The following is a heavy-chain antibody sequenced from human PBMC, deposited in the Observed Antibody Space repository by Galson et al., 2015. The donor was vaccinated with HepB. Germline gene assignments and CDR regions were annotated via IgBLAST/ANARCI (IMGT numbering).Heavy chain of an antibody. V-gene: IGHV3-7*01. J-gene: IGHJ3*01. CDR1: GFTFSNYC. CDR2: IKQDGTEK. D-gene: IGHD2-2*01. Sequence: SLRLSYAASGFTFSNYCMTWVRQAPGKGLEWVASIKQDGTEKYYVDSVKGRFTISRDNAKNSQYLQMNSLRAEDTAVYYCARDVVVTVLGSFDVWGQGTMVTVSS. CDR3: ARDVVVTVLGSFDV.